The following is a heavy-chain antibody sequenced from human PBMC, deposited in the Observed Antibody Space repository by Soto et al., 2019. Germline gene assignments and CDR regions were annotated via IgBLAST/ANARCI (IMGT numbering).Heavy chain of an antibody. D-gene: IGHD6-13*01. CDR1: GGTFSSYT. J-gene: IGHJ6*03. Sequence: SVKVSCKASGGTFSSYTISWVRQAPGQGLEWMGRIIPILGIANYAQKFQGRVTITADKSTSTAYMELSSLRSEDTAVYYCARSKAAPRYYSYYMDVWGKGTTVTVAS. CDR3: ARSKAAPRYYSYYMDV. V-gene: IGHV1-69*02. CDR2: IIPILGIA.